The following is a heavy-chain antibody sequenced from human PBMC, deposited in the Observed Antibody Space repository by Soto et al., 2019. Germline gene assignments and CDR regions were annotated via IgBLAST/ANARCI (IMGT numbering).Heavy chain of an antibody. V-gene: IGHV1-69*04. CDR1: GGTFSSYT. Sequence: SVKVSCKASGGTFSSYTISWVRQAPGQGLEWMGRIIPILGIANYAQKFQGRVTITADKSTSTAYMELSSLRSEDTAVYYCAREPWPPYGDYFARVDWGQGTLVTVSS. D-gene: IGHD4-17*01. CDR3: AREPWPPYGDYFARVD. J-gene: IGHJ4*02. CDR2: IIPILGIA.